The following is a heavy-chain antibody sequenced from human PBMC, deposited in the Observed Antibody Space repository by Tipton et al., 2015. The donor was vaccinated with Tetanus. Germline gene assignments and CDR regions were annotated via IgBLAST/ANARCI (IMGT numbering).Heavy chain of an antibody. V-gene: IGHV4-39*01. Sequence: LRLSCTVSGGSIRGGTFYWGWIRPRPGKELEWIGSIYESGDTYYIPSLKSRVTISVDTSKNQFSLNRNSMAAADTVVYYCARQQRGCFTPLEYWGQGNLGSVSS. D-gene: IGHD2-2*02. CDR2: IYESGDT. CDR1: GGSIRGGTFY. CDR3: ARQQRGCFTPLEY. J-gene: IGHJ4*02.